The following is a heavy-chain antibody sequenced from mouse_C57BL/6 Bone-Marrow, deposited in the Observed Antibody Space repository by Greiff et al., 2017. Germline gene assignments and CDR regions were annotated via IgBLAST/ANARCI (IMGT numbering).Heavy chain of an antibody. V-gene: IGHV1-43*01. CDR3: ARLLRYPDY. CDR1: GYSFTGYY. J-gene: IGHJ2*01. Sequence: VQLQQSGPELVKPGASVKISCKASGYSFTGYYMHWVKQSSEKSLEWIGEINPSTGGTSYNQKFKGKATLTVDKSSSTAYMQLKSLTSEDSAVYYCARLLRYPDYWGQGTTLTVSS. CDR2: INPSTGGT. D-gene: IGHD1-1*01.